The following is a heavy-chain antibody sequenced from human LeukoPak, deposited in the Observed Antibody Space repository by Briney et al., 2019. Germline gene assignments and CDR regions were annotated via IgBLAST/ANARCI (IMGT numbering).Heavy chain of an antibody. D-gene: IGHD3-22*01. CDR2: ISSSSSYI. J-gene: IGHJ4*01. V-gene: IGHV3-21*01. CDR1: GFTFSSYS. Sequence: PGGSLRLSCAASGFTFSSYSMNWVRQAPGKGLEWVSSISSSSSYIYYADSVKGRFTISRDNAKNSLFLQMNSLRAEDTAMYYCARVYYYDSSGYYSFFDYWGQGTLVTVSS. CDR3: ARVYYYDSSGYYSFFDY.